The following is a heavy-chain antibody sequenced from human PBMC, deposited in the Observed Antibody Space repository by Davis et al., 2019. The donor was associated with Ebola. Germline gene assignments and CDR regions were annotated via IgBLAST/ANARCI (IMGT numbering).Heavy chain of an antibody. CDR3: ARAIVATIGGAYYYYGMDV. CDR1: GYTFTSYG. Sequence: ASVKVSCKASGYTFTSYGISWVRQAPGQGLEWMGIINPSGGSTSYAQKLQGRVTMTTDTSTSTAYMELSSLRSEDTAVYYCARAIVATIGGAYYYYGMDVWGQGTTVTVSS. CDR2: INPSGGST. V-gene: IGHV1-18*01. D-gene: IGHD5-12*01. J-gene: IGHJ6*02.